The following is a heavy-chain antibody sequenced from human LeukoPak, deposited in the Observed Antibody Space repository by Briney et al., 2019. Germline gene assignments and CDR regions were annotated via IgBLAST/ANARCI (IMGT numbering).Heavy chain of an antibody. V-gene: IGHV1-18*01. CDR2: ISVYNGNT. D-gene: IGHD3-10*01. CDR3: ARVEEVRGGITSFDY. Sequence: ASVKVSCKASGYNFTSYAISWVRQAPGQGLEWMGWISVYNGNTNYAQKLQGRVTVTIDTSTSTAYMELRSLTSDDTAVYYCARVEEVRGGITSFDYWGQGTLVTVSS. CDR1: GYNFTSYA. J-gene: IGHJ4*02.